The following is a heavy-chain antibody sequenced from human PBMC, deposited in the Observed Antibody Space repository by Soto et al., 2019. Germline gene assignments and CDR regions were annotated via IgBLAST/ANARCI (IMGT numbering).Heavy chain of an antibody. J-gene: IGHJ4*02. D-gene: IGHD1-26*01. CDR3: AKDFSGSYWKGYIDY. Sequence: GGSLRLSCAASGFTFSSYGMHWVRQAPGKGLEWVAVISYDGSNKYYADSVKGRFTISRDNSKNALYLQMNSLRAEDTAVYYCAKDFSGSYWKGYIDYWGQGTLVTVSS. V-gene: IGHV3-30*18. CDR2: ISYDGSNK. CDR1: GFTFSSYG.